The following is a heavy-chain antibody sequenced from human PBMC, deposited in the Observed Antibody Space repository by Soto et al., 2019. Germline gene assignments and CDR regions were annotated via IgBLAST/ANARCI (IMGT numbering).Heavy chain of an antibody. Sequence: SASLSLTCTVSGGSIISSSYYWGLIRQPPGKGLEWIGRIYYSGSTYYNPSLKSRVTISVDTSKNQFSLKLSSVTAADTAVYYCTNSNWFDPWGQGTLITVSS. D-gene: IGHD3-10*01. CDR3: TNSNWFDP. J-gene: IGHJ5*02. CDR2: IYYSGST. CDR1: GGSIISSSYY. V-gene: IGHV4-39*01.